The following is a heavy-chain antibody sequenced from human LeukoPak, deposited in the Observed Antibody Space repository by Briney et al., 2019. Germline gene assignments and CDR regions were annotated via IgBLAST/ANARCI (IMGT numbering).Heavy chain of an antibody. CDR3: AKDRFTFGGVIAQFPSFDY. CDR2: ISGSGGST. V-gene: IGHV3-23*01. D-gene: IGHD3-16*02. J-gene: IGHJ4*02. CDR1: GFTFTNYA. Sequence: QPGGSLRLSCAASGFTFTNYAMSWVRQAPGKGLEWVSAISGSGGSTYYADSVKGRFTISRDNSKNTLYLQMNSLRAEDTAVYYCAKDRFTFGGVIAQFPSFDYWGQGTLVTVSS.